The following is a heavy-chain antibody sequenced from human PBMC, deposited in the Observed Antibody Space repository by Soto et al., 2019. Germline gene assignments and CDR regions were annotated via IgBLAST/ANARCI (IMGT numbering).Heavy chain of an antibody. CDR3: AKGGSNDYSPLDF. CDR1: GFTFSTYA. J-gene: IGHJ4*02. CDR2: ISGSGSNT. Sequence: SLRLSCAASGFTFSTYAMTWVRQAPGKGLEWVSVISGSGSNTYYAGSVKGRVSISRDNSKNTLYLQTDRLRAEDTAVYYCAKGGSNDYSPLDFCGQGTPVTVYS. D-gene: IGHD3-22*01. V-gene: IGHV3-23*01.